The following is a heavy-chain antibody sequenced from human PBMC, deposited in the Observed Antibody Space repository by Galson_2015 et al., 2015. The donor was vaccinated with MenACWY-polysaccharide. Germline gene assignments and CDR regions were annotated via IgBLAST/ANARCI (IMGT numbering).Heavy chain of an antibody. V-gene: IGHV4-31*03. CDR1: GDSTRSGGYY. J-gene: IGHJ4*02. D-gene: IGHD6-25*01. CDR3: ARYNIAAGDFDY. CDR2: IHYRGST. Sequence: TLSLTCNVSGDSTRSGGYYWSWIRQHPGKGLEWMGYIHYRGSTSYNPSPKSRLLISGDASNGQFSLELSSVTAADTAVYYCARYNIAAGDFDYWGQGALVTVSS.